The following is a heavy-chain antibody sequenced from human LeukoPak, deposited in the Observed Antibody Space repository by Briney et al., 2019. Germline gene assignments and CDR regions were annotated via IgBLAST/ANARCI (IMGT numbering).Heavy chain of an antibody. Sequence: GGSLRLSCAASGFTFSSYEMNWVRQAPGKGLEWVSYISSSSSIYYGDSVKGRFTMSRDNAKNSLYLQMNSLRAEDTAVYYCAREYSSSSGRCFDSWGQGTLVTVSS. CDR2: ISSSSSI. CDR1: GFTFSSYE. D-gene: IGHD6-6*01. CDR3: AREYSSSSGRCFDS. V-gene: IGHV3-48*03. J-gene: IGHJ4*02.